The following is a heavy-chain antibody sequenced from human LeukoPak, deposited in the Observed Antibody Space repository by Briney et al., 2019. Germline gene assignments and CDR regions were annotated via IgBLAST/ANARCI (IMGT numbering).Heavy chain of an antibody. D-gene: IGHD6-19*01. J-gene: IGHJ4*02. CDR1: GLTFGDNA. CDR2: IRSKTYGETT. Sequence: GGSLRLSCTASGLTFGDNAMTWVRQAPGRGLEWVGFIRSKTYGETTEYAASVKGRFTISRDDSKSIAYLQMNSLKSEDTAVYYCTRGIAKTGMNCWGQGTLVTVSA. V-gene: IGHV3-49*04. CDR3: TRGIAKTGMNC.